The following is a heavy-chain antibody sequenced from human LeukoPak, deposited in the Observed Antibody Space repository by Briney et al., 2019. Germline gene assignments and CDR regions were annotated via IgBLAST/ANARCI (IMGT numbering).Heavy chain of an antibody. J-gene: IGHJ4*02. D-gene: IGHD3-22*01. Sequence: GGSLRLSCAASGFTFSSYAMTWVRQAPGKGLEWVSTISSGGTTYYADSVKGRFTIPRDNSKNTLYLQMNSLRAEDTAVYYCAKKVYYGAFDYWGQGTLVTVSS. CDR2: ISSGGTT. CDR1: GFTFSSYA. V-gene: IGHV3-23*01. CDR3: AKKVYYGAFDY.